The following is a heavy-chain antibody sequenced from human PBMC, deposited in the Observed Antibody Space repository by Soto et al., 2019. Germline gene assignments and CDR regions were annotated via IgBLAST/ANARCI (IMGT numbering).Heavy chain of an antibody. Sequence: PGGSLRLSCAASGFTFSSYAMSWVRQAPGKGLEWVSAISGSGGSTYYADSVKGRFTISRDNSKNTLYLQMNSLRAEDTAVYYCAKPWGPPIQLWSGFNWFDPWGQGTLVTVSS. CDR2: ISGSGGST. V-gene: IGHV3-23*01. CDR1: GFTFSSYA. D-gene: IGHD5-18*01. J-gene: IGHJ5*02. CDR3: AKPWGPPIQLWSGFNWFDP.